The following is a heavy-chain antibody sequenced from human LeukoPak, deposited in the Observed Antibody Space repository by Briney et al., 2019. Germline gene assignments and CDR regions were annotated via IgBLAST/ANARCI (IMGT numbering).Heavy chain of an antibody. CDR1: GYTFTSYD. J-gene: IGHJ6*03. CDR3: ARDQGSGINYYYYYMDV. V-gene: IGHV1-8*03. CDR2: MNPNSGST. Sequence: ASVKVSCKASGYTFTSYDINWVRQATGQGLEWMGWMNPNSGSTGYAQKFQGRVTITRNTSISTAYMELSSLRSEDTAVYYCARDQGSGINYYYYYMDVWGKGTPVTVSS. D-gene: IGHD3-10*01.